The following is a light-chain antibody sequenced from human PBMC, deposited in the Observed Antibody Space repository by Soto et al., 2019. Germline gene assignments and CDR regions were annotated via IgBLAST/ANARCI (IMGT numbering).Light chain of an antibody. CDR1: QSVSNN. J-gene: IGKJ1*01. Sequence: EIVMTQSPATLSVSPGERATLSCRASQSVSNNLAWYQQKPGQVPRLLIYGASTRATGIPARFSGSGSGTEFTLTISSRQSEDFAVYYCQQYNNWPPWTFGQGTKVEIK. V-gene: IGKV3-15*01. CDR2: GAS. CDR3: QQYNNWPPWT.